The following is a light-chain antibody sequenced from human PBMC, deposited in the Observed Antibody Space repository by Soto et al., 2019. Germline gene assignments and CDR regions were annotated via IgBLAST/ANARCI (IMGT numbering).Light chain of an antibody. V-gene: IGLV3-25*03. CDR2: KDT. CDR1: ALPKQY. J-gene: IGLJ2*01. Sequence: SYELTQPPSVSVSPGQTARXTCSGDALPKQYAYWYQQKPGQAPVLVIYKDTERPSGIPERFSGSSSGTTVTLTISGVQAEDEADYFCQSADXFGTYVIFGGGTKVTVL. CDR3: QSADXFGTYVI.